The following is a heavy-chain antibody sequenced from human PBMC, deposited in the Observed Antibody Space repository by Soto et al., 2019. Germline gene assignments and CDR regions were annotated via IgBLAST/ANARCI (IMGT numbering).Heavy chain of an antibody. V-gene: IGHV4-34*01. D-gene: IGHD4-17*01. CDR1: GGSFSGYY. J-gene: IGHJ4*02. CDR3: ARGPTVTFDY. CDR2: INHSGST. Sequence: PSETMSLTSAVYGGSFSGYYWSWIRQPPGRGLEWIGEINHSGSTNYNPSLKSRVTISVDTSKNQFSLKLSSVTAADTAVYYCARGPTVTFDYWGQGTLVTVSS.